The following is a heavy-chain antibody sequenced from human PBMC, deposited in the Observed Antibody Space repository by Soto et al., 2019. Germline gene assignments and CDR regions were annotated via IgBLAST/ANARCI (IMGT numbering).Heavy chain of an antibody. CDR2: ISGSGGST. Sequence: EVQLLESGGGLVQPGGSLRLSCAASGFTFSSYAMSWVRQAPWKGLEWVSAISGSGGSTYYADAVKGRFTISRDNSKNALYLQRSSLRAEDTTVYYYAKADDIVVVVAANPVLAFAIWGQGTMVTVS. CDR1: GFTFSSYA. D-gene: IGHD2-15*01. J-gene: IGHJ3*02. V-gene: IGHV3-23*01. CDR3: AKADDIVVVVAANPVLAFAI.